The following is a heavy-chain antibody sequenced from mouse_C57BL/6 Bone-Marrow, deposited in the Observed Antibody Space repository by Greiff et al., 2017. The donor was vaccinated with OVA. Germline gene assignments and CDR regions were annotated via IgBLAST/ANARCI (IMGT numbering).Heavy chain of an antibody. CDR2: ISYDGSN. V-gene: IGHV3-6*01. J-gene: IGHJ1*03. Sequence: EVKLMESGPGLVKPSQSLSLTCSVTGYSITSGYYWNWIRQFPGNKLEWMGYISYDGSNNYNPSLKNRISITRDTSKNQFFLKLNSVTTEDTATYYCARRENYGSSYMYFDVWGTGTTVIVSS. CDR1: GYSITSGYY. D-gene: IGHD1-1*01. CDR3: ARRENYGSSYMYFDV.